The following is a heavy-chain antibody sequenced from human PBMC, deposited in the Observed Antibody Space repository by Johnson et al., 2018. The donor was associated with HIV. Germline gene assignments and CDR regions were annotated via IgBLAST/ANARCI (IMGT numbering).Heavy chain of an antibody. CDR1: GFAFNNAW. V-gene: IGHV3-30*02. Sequence: QVQLVESGGGLVQPGGSLRLSCAASGFAFNNAWMSWVRQAPGKGLEWVAFIRYDGSNKYYADSVKGRFTISRDNSKNTLYLQMNSLRAEDTAVYYCARSSTVVSPHDIWGQGTMVTVSS. CDR2: IRYDGSNK. J-gene: IGHJ3*02. D-gene: IGHD4-23*01. CDR3: ARSSTVVSPHDI.